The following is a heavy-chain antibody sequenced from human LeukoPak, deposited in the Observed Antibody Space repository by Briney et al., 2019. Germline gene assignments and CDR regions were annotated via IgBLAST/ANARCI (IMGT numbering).Heavy chain of an antibody. J-gene: IGHJ4*02. D-gene: IGHD6-13*01. Sequence: PGRSLRLSCAASGFTFSSYGMHWVRQAPGKGLEWVAVIWYDGSNKYNADSVKGRFTISRDNSKNTLYLQVNSLRVEDTAVYYCAKDAYSSRDIDYWGQGTLVTVSS. CDR1: GFTFSSYG. CDR2: IWYDGSNK. V-gene: IGHV3-33*06. CDR3: AKDAYSSRDIDY.